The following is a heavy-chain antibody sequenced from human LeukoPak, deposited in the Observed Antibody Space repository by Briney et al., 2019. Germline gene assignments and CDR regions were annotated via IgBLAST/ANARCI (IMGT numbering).Heavy chain of an antibody. D-gene: IGHD2/OR15-2a*01. CDR2: ISSSGSTI. J-gene: IGHJ4*02. Sequence: PGGSLRLSCAASGFTFSSYEMNWVRQAPGKGLEWVSYISSSGSTIYYADSVKGRFTISRDNAKNSLYLQMNSLRAEDTAVYYCARVYFRGSFPFDYWGQGTLVTVSS. CDR3: ARVYFRGSFPFDY. V-gene: IGHV3-48*03. CDR1: GFTFSSYE.